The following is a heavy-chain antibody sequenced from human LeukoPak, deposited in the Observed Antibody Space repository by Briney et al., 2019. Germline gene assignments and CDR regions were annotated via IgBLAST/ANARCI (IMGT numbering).Heavy chain of an antibody. CDR1: GYTFTSYY. CDR3: ARDTDTYYDFWSGYYPGPLDY. D-gene: IGHD3-3*01. V-gene: IGHV1-46*01. J-gene: IGHJ4*02. Sequence: ASVEVSCKASGYTFTSYYMHWVRQAPGQGLEWMGIINPSGGSTSYAQKFQGRVTMTRDTSTSTVYMELSSLRSEDTAVYYCARDTDTYYDFWSGYYPGPLDYWGQGTLVTVSS. CDR2: INPSGGST.